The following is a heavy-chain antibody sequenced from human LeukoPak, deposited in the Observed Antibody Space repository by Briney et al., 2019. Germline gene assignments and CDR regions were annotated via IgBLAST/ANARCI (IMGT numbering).Heavy chain of an antibody. D-gene: IGHD5-18*01. V-gene: IGHV3-23*01. CDR2: ISSSGSGGNT. CDR3: GKGNTASRPGFVD. J-gene: IGHJ4*02. Sequence: GGSLRLSCVASGVTLSNYAMSWARQAPGKGLEWVSGISSSGSGGNTYYADSVKGRFTISRDNSLNTLHLQMNSLRAEDTAFYYCGKGNTASRPGFVDWGQGTLVTVSS. CDR1: GVTLSNYA.